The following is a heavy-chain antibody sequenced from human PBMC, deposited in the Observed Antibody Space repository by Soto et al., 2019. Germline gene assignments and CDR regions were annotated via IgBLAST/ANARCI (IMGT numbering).Heavy chain of an antibody. J-gene: IGHJ4*02. CDR3: ARFVTYYYDSSGYWGSDY. V-gene: IGHV1-18*04. CDR2: ISAYNGNT. Sequence: ASVKVSCKASGYTFTSYYMHWVRQAPGQGLEWMGWISAYNGNTNYAQKLQGRVTMTTDTSTSTAYMELRSLRSDDTAVYYCARFVTYYYDSSGYWGSDYWGQGTLVTVSS. D-gene: IGHD3-22*01. CDR1: GYTFTSYY.